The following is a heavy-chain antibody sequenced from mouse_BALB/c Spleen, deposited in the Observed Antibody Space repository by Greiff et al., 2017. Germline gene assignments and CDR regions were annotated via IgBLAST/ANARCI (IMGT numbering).Heavy chain of an antibody. V-gene: IGHV5-4*02. CDR3: ARRRGRHAMDY. Sequence: EVQGVESGGGLVKPGGSLKLSCAASGFTFSDYYMYWVRQTPEKRLEWVATISDGGSYTYYPDSVKGRFTISRDNAKNNLYLQMSSLKSEDTAMYYCARRRGRHAMDYWGQGTSVTVSS. CDR2: ISDGGSYT. J-gene: IGHJ4*01. CDR1: GFTFSDYY.